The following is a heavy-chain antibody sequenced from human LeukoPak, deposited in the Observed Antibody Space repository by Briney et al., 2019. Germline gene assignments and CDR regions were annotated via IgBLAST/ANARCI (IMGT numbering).Heavy chain of an antibody. CDR2: IYYSGST. CDR1: GGSISSSSYY. D-gene: IGHD3-10*01. J-gene: IGHJ4*02. Sequence: SETLSLTCTVSGGSISSSSYYWGWIRQPPGKGLEWIGSIYYSGSTYYNPSLKSRVTISVDTSKHQFSLKLSSVTAADTAVYYCAKSLRPKGSGSYYNIGFDYWGQGTLVTVSS. V-gene: IGHV4-39*01. CDR3: AKSLRPKGSGSYYNIGFDY.